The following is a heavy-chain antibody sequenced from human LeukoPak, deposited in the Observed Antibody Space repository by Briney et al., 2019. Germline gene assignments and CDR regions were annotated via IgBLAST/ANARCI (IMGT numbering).Heavy chain of an antibody. CDR1: GFTFSSYG. CDR3: AKEGAIVEYYFDY. J-gene: IGHJ4*02. D-gene: IGHD1-26*01. V-gene: IGHV3-30*18. Sequence: GRSLRLSCAASGFTFSSYGMHWVRQAPGKGLEWVTVISYDGSNKYYADSVKGRFTISRDNSKNTLYLQMNSLRAEDTAVYYCAKEGAIVEYYFDYWGQGTLVTVSS. CDR2: ISYDGSNK.